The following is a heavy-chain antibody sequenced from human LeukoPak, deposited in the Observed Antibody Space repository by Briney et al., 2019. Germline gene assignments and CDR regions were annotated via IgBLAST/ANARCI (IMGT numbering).Heavy chain of an antibody. V-gene: IGHV1-8*03. Sequence: ASVKVSCKASGYTFTSYDINWVRQATGQGLEWMGWMNPNSGNTGYAQKFQGRVTITRNTSISTAYMELSSLRSEDAAVYYCARAQGSSGWYYYYYYYYMDVWGKGTTVTVSS. D-gene: IGHD6-19*01. CDR2: MNPNSGNT. CDR3: ARAQGSSGWYYYYYYYYMDV. CDR1: GYTFTSYD. J-gene: IGHJ6*03.